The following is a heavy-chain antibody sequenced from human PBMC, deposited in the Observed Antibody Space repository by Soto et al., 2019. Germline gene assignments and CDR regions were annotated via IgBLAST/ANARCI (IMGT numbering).Heavy chain of an antibody. J-gene: IGHJ5*02. V-gene: IGHV4-31*11. CDR3: ARDRRLAGTNWFDP. CDR2: IYYSGST. Sequence: SETLSLTCAVSGGSISSGGYSWSWIRQHPGKGLEWIGYIYYSGSTYYNPSLKSRITISVDTSKNQFSLKLTSVTAADTALYYCARDRRLAGTNWFDPWGQGTLVTVSS. CDR1: GGSISSGGYS. D-gene: IGHD1-1*01.